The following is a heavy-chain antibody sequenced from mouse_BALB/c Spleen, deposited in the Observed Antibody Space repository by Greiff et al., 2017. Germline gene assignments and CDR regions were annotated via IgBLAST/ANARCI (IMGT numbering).Heavy chain of an antibody. V-gene: IGHV2-9*02. CDR1: GFSLTSYG. D-gene: IGHD1-1*01. Sequence: VQRVESGPGLVAPSQSLSITCTVSGFSLTSYGVHWVRQPPGKGLEWLGVIWAGGSTNYNSALMSRLSISKDNSKSQVFLKMNSLQTDDTAMYYCARDLLLRDTAYWGQGTLVTVSA. CDR3: ARDLLLRDTAY. CDR2: IWAGGST. J-gene: IGHJ3*01.